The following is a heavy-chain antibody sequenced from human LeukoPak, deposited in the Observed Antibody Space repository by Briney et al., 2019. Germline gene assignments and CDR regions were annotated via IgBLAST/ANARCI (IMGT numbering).Heavy chain of an antibody. CDR3: ARCRNIAARPFDY. Sequence: GGSLRLSCAASGFTFSTYWMTWVRQAPGKGLEWVANIKQDGSEKYYVASVKGRFTISRDNAKSSLYLQMNSLRAEDTAVYYCARCRNIAARPFDYWGQGTLATVSS. CDR1: GFTFSTYW. CDR2: IKQDGSEK. J-gene: IGHJ4*02. D-gene: IGHD6-6*01. V-gene: IGHV3-7*01.